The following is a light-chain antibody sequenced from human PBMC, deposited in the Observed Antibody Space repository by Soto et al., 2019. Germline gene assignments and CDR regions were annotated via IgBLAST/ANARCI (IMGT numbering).Light chain of an antibody. Sequence: ETVMTQSPATLSVSPGERATLSCRASQSVNSNLAWYQQKLGQAPRVLIYGASSRATGIPARFSGSGSGTDFTLTISSLEPEDFAVYYCQQRSNWPWTFGQGTKVDIK. CDR1: QSVNSN. CDR2: GAS. CDR3: QQRSNWPWT. J-gene: IGKJ1*01. V-gene: IGKV3-11*01.